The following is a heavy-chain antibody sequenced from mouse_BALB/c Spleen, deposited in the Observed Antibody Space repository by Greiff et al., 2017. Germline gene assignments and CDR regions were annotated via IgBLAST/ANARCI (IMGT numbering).Heavy chain of an antibody. CDR3: ARSGYYYAMDY. V-gene: IGHV1-82*01. J-gene: IGHJ4*01. D-gene: IGHD2-2*01. CDR1: GYAFSSSW. Sequence: VQRVESGPELVKPGASVKISCKASGYAFSSSWMNWVKQRPGQGLEWIGRIYPGDGDTNYNGKFKGKATLTADKSSSTAYMQLSSLTSVDSAVYFCARSGYYYAMDYWGQGTSVTVSS. CDR2: IYPGDGDT.